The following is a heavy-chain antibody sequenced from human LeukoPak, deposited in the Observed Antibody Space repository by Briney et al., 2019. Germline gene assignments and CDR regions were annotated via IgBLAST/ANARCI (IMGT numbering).Heavy chain of an antibody. CDR1: GGSISSYY. CDR2: IYYSGST. Sequence: PSETLSLTCTVSGGSISSYYWSWIRQPPGKGLEWTGYIYYSGSTNYNPSLKSRVTISVDTSKNQFSLKLSSVTAADTAVYYCARGGGELLFDYWGQGTLVTVSS. J-gene: IGHJ4*02. D-gene: IGHD1-26*01. V-gene: IGHV4-59*01. CDR3: ARGGGELLFDY.